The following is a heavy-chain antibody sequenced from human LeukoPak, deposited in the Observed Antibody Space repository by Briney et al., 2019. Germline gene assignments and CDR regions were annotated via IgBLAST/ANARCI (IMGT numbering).Heavy chain of an antibody. Sequence: ASVKVSCKASGYTFIDYYMHWVRQALGQRLEWMGWINPNNGGTNYAQEFQGRVTMTRDTSISTAYMELSSLRSNDTAVYYCARSLFVLVSSALGYWGQGTLVTVSS. J-gene: IGHJ4*02. D-gene: IGHD2-2*01. CDR3: ARSLFVLVSSALGY. CDR2: INPNNGGT. CDR1: GYTFIDYY. V-gene: IGHV1-2*02.